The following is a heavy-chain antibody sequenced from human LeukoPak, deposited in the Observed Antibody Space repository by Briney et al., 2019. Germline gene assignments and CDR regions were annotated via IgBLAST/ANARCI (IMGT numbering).Heavy chain of an antibody. Sequence: PSETLSLTCTVSGGSISSSSYYWGWIRQPPGKGLEWIGSIYYSGSTYYNPSLKSRVTISVDTSKNQFSLKLSSVTAADTAVYYCARVGDVDTAMVKDYFDYWGQGTLVAVSS. D-gene: IGHD5-18*01. CDR1: GGSISSSSYY. CDR3: ARVGDVDTAMVKDYFDY. V-gene: IGHV4-39*07. CDR2: IYYSGST. J-gene: IGHJ4*02.